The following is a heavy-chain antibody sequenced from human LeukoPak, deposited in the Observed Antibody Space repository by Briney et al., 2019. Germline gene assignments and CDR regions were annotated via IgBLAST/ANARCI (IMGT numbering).Heavy chain of an antibody. CDR1: GGTFSSYA. D-gene: IGHD3-10*01. Sequence: ASVKVSCKASGGTFSSYAISWVRQAPGQGLEWMGGIIPIFGTANYAQKFQGRVTITTDESTSTAYMELSSLRSEDTAVYYCASKADVLLESLGAFDIWGLGTMVTVSS. V-gene: IGHV1-69*05. J-gene: IGHJ3*02. CDR3: ASKADVLLESLGAFDI. CDR2: IIPIFGTA.